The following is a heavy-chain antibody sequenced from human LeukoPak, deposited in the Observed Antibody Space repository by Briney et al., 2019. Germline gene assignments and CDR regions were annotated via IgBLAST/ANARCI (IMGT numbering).Heavy chain of an antibody. CDR2: ISSSGSTI. D-gene: IGHD3-10*01. Sequence: GGSLRLSCAASGFTFCSYEMNWVRQAPGKGLEWVSYISSSGSTIYYADSVKGRFTISRDNAKNSLYLQMNSLRAEDSAVYYCARDFGGFGELLPGYFDYWGQGTLVTVSS. V-gene: IGHV3-48*03. CDR1: GFTFCSYE. J-gene: IGHJ4*02. CDR3: ARDFGGFGELLPGYFDY.